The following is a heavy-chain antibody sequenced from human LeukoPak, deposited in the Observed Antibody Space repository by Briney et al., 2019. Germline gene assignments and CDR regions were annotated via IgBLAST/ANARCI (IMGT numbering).Heavy chain of an antibody. CDR2: ISHTGGT. CDR3: ATYAPGTAAAPFQH. CDR1: GGSMSTYY. D-gene: IGHD2-2*01. Sequence: PSETLSLTCAVSGGSMSTYYWSWIRQPPEKRLEWIAYISHTGGTNYNPSLKSRVTISVDMSKNQFSLKVNSVTTADTAVYYCATYAPGTAAAPFQHWGQGTVVTVSS. V-gene: IGHV4-59*12. J-gene: IGHJ1*01.